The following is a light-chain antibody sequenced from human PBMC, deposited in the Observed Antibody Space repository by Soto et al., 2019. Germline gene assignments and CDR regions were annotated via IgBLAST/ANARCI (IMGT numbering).Light chain of an antibody. CDR2: AAS. CDR3: LQDYNYPRT. V-gene: IGKV1-6*01. Sequence: AIPMTQSPSSLSASVGDRVTITCRASQGIRNDLGWYQQKPGKAPKLLIYAASSLQSGVPSRFSGSGSGTDFTLTISSLQPVDFATYYCLQDYNYPRTFGQGTKVEIK. CDR1: QGIRND. J-gene: IGKJ1*01.